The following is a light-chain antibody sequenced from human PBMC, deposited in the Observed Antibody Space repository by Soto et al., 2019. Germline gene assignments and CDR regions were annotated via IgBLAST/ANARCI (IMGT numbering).Light chain of an antibody. V-gene: IGKV1-39*01. CDR2: AAS. CDR3: QQSYTTPWT. Sequence: DIHMTQSPSSLSASVEDRVTITCRASQSISSFLNWYQQKPGKAPHLLIYAASSLRYGVPSRFRGSESGTEFTLTISSLQPEDFATYFCQQSYTTPWTFGQGTKVDIK. CDR1: QSISSF. J-gene: IGKJ1*01.